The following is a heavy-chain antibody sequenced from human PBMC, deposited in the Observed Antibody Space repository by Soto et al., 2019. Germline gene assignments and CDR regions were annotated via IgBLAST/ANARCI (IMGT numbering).Heavy chain of an antibody. Sequence: PTETLSLTCSVSGGSVRSVCYYWSCIRQPPGKELEYIGYVFYSESTNYNPSLKRRDTISLDTSNNQFSVKLSSVTAADTAVYYCARRTNGGPTGWIVDYWGQGTLVTVSS. J-gene: IGHJ4*02. CDR1: GGSVRSVCYY. CDR3: ARRTNGGPTGWIVDY. D-gene: IGHD4-17*01. CDR2: VFYSEST. V-gene: IGHV4-61*01.